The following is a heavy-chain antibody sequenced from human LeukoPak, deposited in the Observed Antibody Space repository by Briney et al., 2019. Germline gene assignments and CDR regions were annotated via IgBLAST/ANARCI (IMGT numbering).Heavy chain of an antibody. Sequence: GGSLRLSCAASGFTFSRYWMSWVRQAPGKGVEWVANIKEDGSKKNYVDSVKGRFTISRDNAENSVYLQMNSLRVEDTAVYYCAKDIVGGGDDYWGQGTLVTVSS. D-gene: IGHD2-21*02. J-gene: IGHJ4*02. CDR3: AKDIVGGGDDY. CDR2: IKEDGSKK. CDR1: GFTFSRYW. V-gene: IGHV3-7*01.